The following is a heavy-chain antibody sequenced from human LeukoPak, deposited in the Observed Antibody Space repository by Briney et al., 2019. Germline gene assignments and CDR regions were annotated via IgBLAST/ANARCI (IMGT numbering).Heavy chain of an antibody. CDR1: GFTVSSNY. Sequence: GGSLRLSCAASGFTVSSNYMSWVRQAPGKGLEWVSVIYSGGSTYYADSVKGRFTISRDNSKNTLYLQMNSLRAEDTAVYYCAREDIVVVPAAISWGQGTLVTVSS. J-gene: IGHJ5*02. D-gene: IGHD2-2*01. V-gene: IGHV3-53*01. CDR2: IYSGGST. CDR3: AREDIVVVPAAIS.